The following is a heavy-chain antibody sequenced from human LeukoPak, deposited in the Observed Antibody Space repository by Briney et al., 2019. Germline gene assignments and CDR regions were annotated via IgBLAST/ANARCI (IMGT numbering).Heavy chain of an antibody. Sequence: GGSLRLSCAASGFTVSSNYMRGVRQAPGKGLEWVSLIYSAGSTSYADSVKGRFTISRDSSKNTVYLQMNSLRAEDTAVYYCAGSGSRAYFQHWGQGTLVTVSS. CDR3: AGSGSRAYFQH. V-gene: IGHV3-53*01. CDR2: IYSAGST. CDR1: GFTVSSNY. J-gene: IGHJ1*01. D-gene: IGHD3-10*01.